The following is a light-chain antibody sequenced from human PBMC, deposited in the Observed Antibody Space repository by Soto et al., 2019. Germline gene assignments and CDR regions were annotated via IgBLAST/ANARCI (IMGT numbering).Light chain of an antibody. V-gene: IGKV3-15*01. J-gene: IGKJ1*01. Sequence: EIVMTQSPATLSVSPGERATLSCRASQSVSSNLAWYQQKPGQAPRLLIYGASTRATGIPARFSGSGSGTEFTLTISSLQSEDFALYYCQQYNNWCTFGQGTKVEI. CDR3: QQYNNWCT. CDR1: QSVSSN. CDR2: GAS.